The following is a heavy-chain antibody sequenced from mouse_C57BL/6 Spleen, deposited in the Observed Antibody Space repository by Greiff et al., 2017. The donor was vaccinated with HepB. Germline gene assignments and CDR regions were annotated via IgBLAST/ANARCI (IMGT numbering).Heavy chain of an antibody. Sequence: EVKLMESGPGLVKPSQSLSLTCSVTGYSIPSGYYWNWIRQFPGNKLEWMGYISYDGSNNYNPSLKNRISITRDTSKNQFFLKLNSVTTEDTATYDCARGTLFDYWGQGTTLTGSS. J-gene: IGHJ2*01. CDR2: ISYDGSN. V-gene: IGHV3-6*01. CDR1: GYSIPSGYY. CDR3: ARGTLFDY. D-gene: IGHD3-3*01.